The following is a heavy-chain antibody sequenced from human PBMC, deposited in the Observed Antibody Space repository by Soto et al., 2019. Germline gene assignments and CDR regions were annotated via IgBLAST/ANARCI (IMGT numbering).Heavy chain of an antibody. CDR2: IYHSGST. V-gene: IGHV4-30-2*01. Sequence: QLQLQESGSGLVKPSQTLSLTCAVSGGSISSGGYSWSWIRQPPGKGLEWIGYIYHSGSTYYTPSLKRRCSISGDRSKNQFPLKLSSVTAADTAVYYCARGPPLGYWGQGTLVTVSS. J-gene: IGHJ4*02. CDR3: ARGPPLGY. CDR1: GGSISSGGYS.